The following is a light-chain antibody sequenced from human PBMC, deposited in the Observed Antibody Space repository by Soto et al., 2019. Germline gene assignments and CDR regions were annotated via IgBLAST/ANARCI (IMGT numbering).Light chain of an antibody. Sequence: EIVLTQSPATLSLSPGERATLSCRASQPIKTYLAWYQQKPGQAPRLLISDASNRATGLPARFSGSGSGTAFTLTNNSLEPEDFAVYFCQQRTDWPRLTFGQGTRLEI. J-gene: IGKJ5*01. CDR1: QPIKTY. V-gene: IGKV3-11*01. CDR2: DAS. CDR3: QQRTDWPRLT.